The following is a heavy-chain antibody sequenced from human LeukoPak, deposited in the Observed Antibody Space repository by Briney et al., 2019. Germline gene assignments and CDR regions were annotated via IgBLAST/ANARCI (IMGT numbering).Heavy chain of an antibody. J-gene: IGHJ5*02. CDR1: GFTLTSYD. CDR2: MNPNNGNT. V-gene: IGHV1-8*01. D-gene: IGHD3-10*01. CDR3: VRDGEGVAISVNYWFDP. Sequence: ASVKVSCKASGFTLTSYDINWVRQASGQGLEWMGWMNPNNGNTGYAQKFQGRVIMTRDTSISTAYMELRDLRSEDTAVYYCVRDGEGVAISVNYWFDPWGQGTLVTVSS.